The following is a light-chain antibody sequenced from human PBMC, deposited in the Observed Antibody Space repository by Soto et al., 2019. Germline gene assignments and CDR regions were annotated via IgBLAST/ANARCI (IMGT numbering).Light chain of an antibody. CDR3: QQYKKGTVT. V-gene: IGKV3-15*01. CDR1: QTIXNM. CDR2: AXS. Sequence: LVMTQSPATLSVSRGDKGCLSCRAHQTIXNMLDWYQQKPGQAPRLLIDAXSTRATGVSARLSGSGSGTEFTLTISSLHSEDFAVYYCQQYKKGTVTFGQGTKVDIK. J-gene: IGKJ1*01.